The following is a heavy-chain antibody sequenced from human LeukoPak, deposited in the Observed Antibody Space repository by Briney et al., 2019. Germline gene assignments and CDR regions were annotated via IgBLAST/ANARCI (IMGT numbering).Heavy chain of an antibody. Sequence: QTGGSLRLSCAASGFTFTNYWMSWVRQAPGKGLELVANIKQDRSEKYYVDSVKGRLTISRDNAKNSLYLQMNSLRAEDTAVYYCARLREIPVFGVVTKSTSYFDYWGQGTLVTVSS. CDR1: GFTFTNYW. V-gene: IGHV3-7*01. D-gene: IGHD3-3*01. J-gene: IGHJ4*02. CDR2: IKQDRSEK. CDR3: ARLREIPVFGVVTKSTSYFDY.